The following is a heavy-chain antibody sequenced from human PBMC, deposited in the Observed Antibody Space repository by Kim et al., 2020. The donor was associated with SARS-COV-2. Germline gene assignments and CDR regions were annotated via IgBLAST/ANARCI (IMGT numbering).Heavy chain of an antibody. CDR3: ARGQGICSSTSCYYDAFDI. Sequence: SETLSLTCTVSGYSISSGYYWGWIRQPPGKGLEWIGSIYHSGSTYYNPSLKSRVTISVDTSKNQFSLKLSSVTAADTAVYYCARGQGICSSTSCYYDAFDIWGQGTMVTVSS. D-gene: IGHD2-2*01. V-gene: IGHV4-38-2*02. CDR2: IYHSGST. CDR1: GYSISSGYY. J-gene: IGHJ3*02.